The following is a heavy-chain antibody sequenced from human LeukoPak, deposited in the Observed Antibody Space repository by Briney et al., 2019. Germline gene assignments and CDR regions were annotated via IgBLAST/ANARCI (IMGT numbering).Heavy chain of an antibody. CDR2: ISAYNGST. V-gene: IGHV1-18*01. D-gene: IGHD6-19*01. J-gene: IGHJ4*02. Sequence: ASVKVSCKASGYTFSSYGISWVRQAPGQGLEWMGWISAYNGSTNYAQKLQGRVTMTTDTSTSTAYMELRSLRSDDTAVYYCARVPKQYNSGWFYFDYWGQGTLVTVSS. CDR1: GYTFSSYG. CDR3: ARVPKQYNSGWFYFDY.